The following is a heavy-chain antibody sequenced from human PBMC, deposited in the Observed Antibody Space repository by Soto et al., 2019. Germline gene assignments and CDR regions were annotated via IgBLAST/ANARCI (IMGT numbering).Heavy chain of an antibody. CDR1: GFTLSDYA. V-gene: IGHV3-23*01. D-gene: IGHD6-19*01. Sequence: GGSLRLSCAASGFTLSDYAINWVRQAPEKGLEWVSTISKSGTETHYADSVKGRFTITTDTSASTGYMELSSLTSEDTAVYYCARDYTSGWRDFQYWGQGTVVTVSS. CDR3: ARDYTSGWRDFQY. J-gene: IGHJ4*02. CDR2: ISKSGTET.